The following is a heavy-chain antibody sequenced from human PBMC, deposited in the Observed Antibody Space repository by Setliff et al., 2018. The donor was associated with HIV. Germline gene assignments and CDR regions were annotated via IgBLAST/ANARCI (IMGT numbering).Heavy chain of an antibody. Sequence: ASVKVSCKASGYTFTDYYMHWVQQAPGKGLEWMGRVDPEDGETIYAEKFQGWITMTRDTSISTAYMELSRLRSDDTAVYYCARGMDYYDTSGYYQYYFDYWGQGTLVTVSS. V-gene: IGHV1-2*04. J-gene: IGHJ4*02. CDR1: GYTFTDYY. CDR2: VDPEDGET. D-gene: IGHD3-22*01. CDR3: ARGMDYYDTSGYYQYYFDY.